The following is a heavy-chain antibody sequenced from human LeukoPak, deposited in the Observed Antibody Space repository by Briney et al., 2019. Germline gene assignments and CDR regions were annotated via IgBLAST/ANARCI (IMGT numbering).Heavy chain of an antibody. CDR2: ISAYNGNT. D-gene: IGHD3-9*01. J-gene: IGHJ4*02. V-gene: IGHV1-18*01. Sequence: ASVKVSCKASGGTFSSYALGWVRQAPGQGLEWMGWISAYNGNTNYAQKLQGRVTMTTDTSTSTAYMELRSLRSDDTAVYYCARVYDILTGNDYWGQGTLVTVSS. CDR1: GGTFSSYA. CDR3: ARVYDILTGNDY.